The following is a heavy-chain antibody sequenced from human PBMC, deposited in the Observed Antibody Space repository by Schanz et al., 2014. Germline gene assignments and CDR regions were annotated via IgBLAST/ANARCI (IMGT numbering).Heavy chain of an antibody. CDR2: ISAYTNNT. Sequence: VQLVQSGAEVKRPGASVKVSCEASRYTFNTYGLNWVRQAPGQGLEWMGWISAYTNNTNYAQKVQGRVTMTTDTSTGTAYMELRSLRSDDTAHYYCVRVPSRDVSFDLWGRGTLVTVSS. CDR3: VRVPSRDVSFDL. J-gene: IGHJ2*01. CDR1: RYTFNTYG. D-gene: IGHD3-16*01. V-gene: IGHV1-18*01.